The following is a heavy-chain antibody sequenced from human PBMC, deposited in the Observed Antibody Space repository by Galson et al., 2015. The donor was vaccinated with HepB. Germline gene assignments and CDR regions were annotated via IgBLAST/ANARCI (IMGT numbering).Heavy chain of an antibody. D-gene: IGHD2-2*01. J-gene: IGHJ5*02. V-gene: IGHV1-69*08. CDR2: NIPLYSKS. CDR1: GDKSNTYT. Sequence: SVKVSCKASGDKSNTYTIAWVRHAPGQGLEWMGRNIPLYSKSVYAQKFQGRVTISVDRSTSTSYLELRNLKSEDAALYYCAKVSTDPDQAGGNWFDPWGQGTLVTVSS. CDR3: AKVSTDPDQAGGNWFDP.